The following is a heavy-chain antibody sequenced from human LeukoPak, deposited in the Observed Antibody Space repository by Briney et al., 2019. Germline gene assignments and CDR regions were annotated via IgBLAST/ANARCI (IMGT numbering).Heavy chain of an antibody. Sequence: RGSLRLSCAASGLTFSIHWMNWVRQAPGKGLECVANINQDGSDKYYVDSVKGRFTISRGNFKNTLYLQMNNLRAEDTAVYFCGRDDADVKNYGIQYWGQGTLVTVSS. CDR3: GRDDADVKNYGIQY. J-gene: IGHJ4*02. CDR2: INQDGSDK. CDR1: GLTFSIHW. D-gene: IGHD5-24*01. V-gene: IGHV3-7*03.